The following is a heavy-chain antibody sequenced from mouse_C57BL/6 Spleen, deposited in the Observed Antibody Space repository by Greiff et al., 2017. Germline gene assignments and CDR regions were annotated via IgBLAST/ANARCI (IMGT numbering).Heavy chain of an antibody. V-gene: IGHV5-9*01. J-gene: IGHJ4*01. D-gene: IGHD1-1*01. Sequence: DVKLVESGGGLVKPGGSLKLSCAASGFTFSSYTMSWVRQTPEKRLEWVATISGGGGNTYYPDSVKGRFTISRDNAKNTLYLQMSSLRSEDTALYYCARVLRSYAMDYWGQGTSVTVSS. CDR1: GFTFSSYT. CDR3: ARVLRSYAMDY. CDR2: ISGGGGNT.